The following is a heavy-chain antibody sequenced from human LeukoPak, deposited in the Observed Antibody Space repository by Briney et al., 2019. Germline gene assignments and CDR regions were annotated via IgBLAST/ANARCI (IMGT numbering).Heavy chain of an antibody. V-gene: IGHV4-30-4*01. J-gene: IGHJ4*02. CDR2: IYYSGST. D-gene: IGHD4-23*01. Sequence: SETLSLTCTVSGGSISSGDYYWSWIRQPPGKGLEWIGYIYYSGSTYCNPSLKSRVSISVDTSKNQFSLKLSSVTAADTAVYFCARDRWTGEHEYYFDYWGQGTLVTVSS. CDR1: GGSISSGDYY. CDR3: ARDRWTGEHEYYFDY.